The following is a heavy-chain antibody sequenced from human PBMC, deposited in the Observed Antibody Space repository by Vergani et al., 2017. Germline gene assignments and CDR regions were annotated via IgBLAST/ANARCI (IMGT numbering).Heavy chain of an antibody. J-gene: IGHJ4*02. Sequence: EVQLVESGGGLVKPGGSLRLSCAASGFTFSSYSMNWVRQAPGKGLEWVSSISSSSSNIYYADSVKGRFTISRDNAKNSLYLQMNSLRAEDTAVYYCARDPLTYSSSWFDYWGQGTLVTVSS. V-gene: IGHV3-21*01. CDR2: ISSSSSNI. D-gene: IGHD6-13*01. CDR1: GFTFSSYS. CDR3: ARDPLTYSSSWFDY.